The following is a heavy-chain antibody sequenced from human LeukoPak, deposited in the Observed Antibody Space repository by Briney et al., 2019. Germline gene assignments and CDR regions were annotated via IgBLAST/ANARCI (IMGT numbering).Heavy chain of an antibody. CDR2: ISYDGSNK. Sequence: PGGSLRLSCAASGFTFSSYAMHWVRQAPGKGLEWVAVISYDGSNKYYADSVKGRFTISRDNSKNTLYLQMNSLRAEDTAVYYCAKGEVQRVPIDYWGQGTLVTVSS. D-gene: IGHD3-3*01. J-gene: IGHJ4*02. CDR3: AKGEVQRVPIDY. V-gene: IGHV3-30-3*01. CDR1: GFTFSSYA.